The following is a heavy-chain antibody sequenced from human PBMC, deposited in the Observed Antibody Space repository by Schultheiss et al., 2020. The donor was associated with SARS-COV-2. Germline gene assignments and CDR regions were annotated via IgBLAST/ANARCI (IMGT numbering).Heavy chain of an antibody. CDR2: ISSTGSYI. CDR3: ARLYRYGMDV. J-gene: IGHJ6*02. CDR1: GFTFSSYS. Sequence: GGSLRLSCAASGFTFSSYSMNWVRQAPGKGLEWVSSISSTGSYIYYADSVKGRFTISRDNAKNSLYLQMNSLRAADTAVYYCARLYRYGMDVWGQGTTVTVSS. V-gene: IGHV3-21*01. D-gene: IGHD3-16*02.